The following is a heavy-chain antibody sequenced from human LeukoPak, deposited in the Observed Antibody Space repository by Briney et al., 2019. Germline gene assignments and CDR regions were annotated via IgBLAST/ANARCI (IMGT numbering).Heavy chain of an antibody. Sequence: SETLSLTCTVSGGSISSYYWSWIRQPPGKGLEWIGYIYYSGSTNYNPSPKSRVTISVDTSKNQFSLKLSSVTAADTAVYYCARASVAGVGYWGQGTLVTVSS. V-gene: IGHV4-59*01. CDR3: ARASVAGVGY. CDR2: IYYSGST. CDR1: GGSISSYY. D-gene: IGHD6-19*01. J-gene: IGHJ4*02.